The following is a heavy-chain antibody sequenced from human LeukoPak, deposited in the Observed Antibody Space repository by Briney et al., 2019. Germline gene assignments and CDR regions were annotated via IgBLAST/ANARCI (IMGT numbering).Heavy chain of an antibody. Sequence: PGGSLRLSCAASGFTFSSYWMSWVRQAPGKGLEWVANIKQDGSETYYVDSVKGRFTISRDNAKNSLYLQMNSLRAEDTAVYYCGSGVGTAGFDYWGQGTLVTVSS. J-gene: IGHJ4*02. V-gene: IGHV3-7*02. CDR2: IKQDGSET. CDR3: GSGVGTAGFDY. CDR1: GFTFSSYW. D-gene: IGHD2-8*01.